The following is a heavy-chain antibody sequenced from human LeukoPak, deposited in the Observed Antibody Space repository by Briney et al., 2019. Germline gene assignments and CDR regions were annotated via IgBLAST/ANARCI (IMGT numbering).Heavy chain of an antibody. J-gene: IGHJ4*02. CDR2: IVGSGGST. V-gene: IGHV3-23*01. CDR1: GFTFSTYD. CDR3: VKDYPSGGHFFDY. D-gene: IGHD6-19*01. Sequence: GGSLRLSCAASGFTFSTYDMSWVRQAPGKGLEWVSSIVGSGGSTYYADSVKGRFTISRDNSKNTLYVQMNNLRAEDSAVYYCVKDYPSGGHFFDYWGQGTLVTVSS.